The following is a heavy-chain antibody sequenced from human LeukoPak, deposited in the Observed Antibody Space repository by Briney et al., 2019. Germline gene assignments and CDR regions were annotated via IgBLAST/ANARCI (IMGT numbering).Heavy chain of an antibody. Sequence: GGSLRLSCAASGFTFSSHAMAWVRQAPGKGLEWVSAIGGLGSSTYYGDSVKGRFTISRDNYKNTVYMQMDSLRDEDTAVYYCARVPRVVAFHYFVFWGREPLITVSS. J-gene: IGHJ4*02. CDR1: GFTFSSHA. V-gene: IGHV3-23*01. CDR3: ARVPRVVAFHYFVF. D-gene: IGHD3-3*01. CDR2: IGGLGSST.